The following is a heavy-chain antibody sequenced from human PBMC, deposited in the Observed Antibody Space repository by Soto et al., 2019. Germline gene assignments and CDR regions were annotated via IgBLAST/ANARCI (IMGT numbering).Heavy chain of an antibody. CDR3: ARDGYYDSSGYYSITDY. CDR2: MNPNSGNT. V-gene: IGHV1-8*01. J-gene: IGHJ4*02. Sequence: QVQLVQSGAEVKKPGASVKVSCKASGYTFTSYDINWVRQATGQGLEWMGWMNPNSGNTGYAQKFQGRVTMTRNTSISTAYMELSSLRSEDTAVYYCARDGYYDSSGYYSITDYWGQGTLVTVSS. D-gene: IGHD3-22*01. CDR1: GYTFTSYD.